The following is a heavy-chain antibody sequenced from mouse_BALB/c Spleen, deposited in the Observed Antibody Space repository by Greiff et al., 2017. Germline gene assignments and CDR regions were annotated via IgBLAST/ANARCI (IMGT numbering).Heavy chain of an antibody. V-gene: IGHV5-6-4*01. CDR1: GFTFSSYT. D-gene: IGHD2-4*01. J-gene: IGHJ4*01. CDR3: TRDFPPYDYDGGIMDY. Sequence: EVKLVESGGGLVKPGGSLKLSCAASGFTFSSYTMSWVRQTPEKRLEWVATISSGGSYTYYPDSVKGRFTISRDNAKNTLYLQMSSLKSEDTAMYYCTRDFPPYDYDGGIMDYWGQGTSVTVSS. CDR2: ISSGGSYT.